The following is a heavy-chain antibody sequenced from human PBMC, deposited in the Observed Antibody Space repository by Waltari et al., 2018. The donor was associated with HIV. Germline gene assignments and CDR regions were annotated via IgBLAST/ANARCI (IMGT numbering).Heavy chain of an antibody. Sequence: QLVESGGGLVKPGGSLRLSCGASGFTFSFSSYTMHWVRQAPGKGLEWVASISRSSSFIYTAESVKGRFTISRDNVKKSVDLQMNSLRPEDTAVYYCAREDYSGYVGHAFDIWGQGTMVTVSS. J-gene: IGHJ3*02. D-gene: IGHD5-12*01. V-gene: IGHV3-21*02. CDR1: GFTFSFSSYT. CDR3: AREDYSGYVGHAFDI. CDR2: ISRSSSFI.